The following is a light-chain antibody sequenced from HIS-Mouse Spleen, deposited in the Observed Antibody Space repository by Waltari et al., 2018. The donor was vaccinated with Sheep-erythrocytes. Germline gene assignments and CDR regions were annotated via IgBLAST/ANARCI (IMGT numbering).Light chain of an antibody. CDR2: EGS. V-gene: IGLV2-23*01. CDR3: CSYAGSSTPWV. Sequence: QSALTQPASVSGSPGQSITISCTGTTSDAGSYNLVSWYQQHPGKAPKPMIYEGSKRPSGVSNRFSGSQSGNTASLTISGLQAEDEADYYCCSYAGSSTPWVFGGGTKLTVL. J-gene: IGLJ3*02. CDR1: TSDAGSYNL.